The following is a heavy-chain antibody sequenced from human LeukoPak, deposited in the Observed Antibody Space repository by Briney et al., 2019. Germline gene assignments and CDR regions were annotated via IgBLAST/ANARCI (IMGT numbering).Heavy chain of an antibody. CDR2: INPSDGST. CDR3: ARDVAREFDY. CDR1: GYIFITYY. Sequence: ASVKVSCKASGYIFITYYIHWVRQAPGQGLEWMGVINPSDGSTNYAQKFQGRVTMTRDTSTRTVYMQLSSLRSDDTAVYYCARDVAREFDYWGQGTLVIVSS. V-gene: IGHV1-46*01. J-gene: IGHJ4*02.